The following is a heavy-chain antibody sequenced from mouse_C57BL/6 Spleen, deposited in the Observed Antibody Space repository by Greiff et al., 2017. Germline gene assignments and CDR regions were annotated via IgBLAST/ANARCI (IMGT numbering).Heavy chain of an antibody. J-gene: IGHJ1*03. CDR3: VRELGRGWYFDV. D-gene: IGHD4-1*01. CDR2: IRSKSNNYAT. Sequence: EVQGVESGGGLVQPKGSLKLSCAASGFSFNTYAMNWVRQAPGKGLEWVARIRSKSNNYATYYADSVKDRFTISRDDSESMLYLQMNNLKTEDTAMYYCVRELGRGWYFDVWGTGTTVTVSS. CDR1: GFSFNTYA. V-gene: IGHV10-1*01.